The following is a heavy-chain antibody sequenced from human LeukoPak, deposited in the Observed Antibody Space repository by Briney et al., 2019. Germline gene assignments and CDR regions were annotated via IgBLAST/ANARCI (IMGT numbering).Heavy chain of an antibody. D-gene: IGHD2-8*02. CDR2: IYPGDSDT. V-gene: IGHV5-51*01. CDR1: GYSFTSYW. Sequence: GESLKISCKGSGYSFTSYWIGWVRQMPGKGLERMGIIYPGDSDTRYSPSFQGQVTISADKSISTAYLQWSSLKASDTAMYYCARGARRCTGGVCYGVYWGQGTLVTVSS. J-gene: IGHJ4*02. CDR3: ARGARRCTGGVCYGVY.